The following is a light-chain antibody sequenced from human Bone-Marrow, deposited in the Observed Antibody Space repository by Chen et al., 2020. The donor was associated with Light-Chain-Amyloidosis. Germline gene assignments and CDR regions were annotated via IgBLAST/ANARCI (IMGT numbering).Light chain of an antibody. V-gene: IGLV3-25*03. J-gene: IGLJ2*01. CDR1: DLPTRY. CDR2: RDT. CDR3: QSADSSGSYEVI. Sequence: SYELTQPPSVSVSTGQTARITCSGDDLPTRYAYWYQQKPGQAPVLGIHRDTERTSGISERFAGARSGTTASLTRRGVETEDEADFHCQSADSSGSYEVIFGGGTKLTVL.